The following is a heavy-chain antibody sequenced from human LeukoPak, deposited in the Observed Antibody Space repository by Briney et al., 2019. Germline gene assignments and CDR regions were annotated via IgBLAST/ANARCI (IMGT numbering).Heavy chain of an antibody. Sequence: ASVKVSCKASGYTFTSYYMHWVRQATGQGLQWMGWINPNSGNTGYAQKLQGRVTMTTNTSTSTAYMELRSLRSDDTAVYYCARDHPDYDFWSGHRLNAHAFDIWGQGTMVTVSS. J-gene: IGHJ3*02. CDR1: GYTFTSYY. V-gene: IGHV1-8*02. CDR3: ARDHPDYDFWSGHRLNAHAFDI. CDR2: INPNSGNT. D-gene: IGHD3-3*01.